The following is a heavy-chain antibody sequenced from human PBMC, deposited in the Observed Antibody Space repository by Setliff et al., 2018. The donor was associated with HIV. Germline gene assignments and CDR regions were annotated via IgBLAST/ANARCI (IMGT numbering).Heavy chain of an antibody. CDR2: IDYSGST. Sequence: PSETLSLTCTVSGGSISSSSYYWGWIRQPPGKGLEWIGSIDYSGSTYYNPSLKSRVTISVDTSRNQFSLKLSSVTAADTAVYYCATYADRESNRFDPWGQGILVTVSS. CDR3: ATYADRESNRFDP. J-gene: IGHJ5*02. CDR1: GGSISSSSYY. V-gene: IGHV4-39*01. D-gene: IGHD3-10*01.